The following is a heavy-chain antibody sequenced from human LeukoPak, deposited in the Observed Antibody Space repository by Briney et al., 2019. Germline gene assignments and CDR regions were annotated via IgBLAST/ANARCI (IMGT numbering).Heavy chain of an antibody. CDR2: IYSGGST. CDR1: GFTVSSNY. V-gene: IGHV3-53*05. Sequence: GGSLRLSCAASGFTVSSNYMSWVRQAPGKGLEWVSVIYSGGSTYYADSVKGRFTISRDNSKNTLYLQMNSLRAEDTAVYYCAKDLIAAAGVYWGQGTLVTVSS. J-gene: IGHJ4*02. D-gene: IGHD6-13*01. CDR3: AKDLIAAAGVY.